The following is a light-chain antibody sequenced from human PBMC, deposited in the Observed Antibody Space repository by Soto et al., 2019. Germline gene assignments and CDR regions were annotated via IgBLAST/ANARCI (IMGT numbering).Light chain of an antibody. Sequence: SYELTQPPSVSVSPGQTANITCSGDKLGDKYACWYQQRPGQSPVLVIYQHSKRPSGIPERFSGSNSGNTATLTISGPQAMDEADYYCKAWDSSTANVVFGGGTKLTVL. V-gene: IGLV3-1*01. CDR3: KAWDSSTANVV. CDR1: KLGDKY. J-gene: IGLJ2*01. CDR2: QHS.